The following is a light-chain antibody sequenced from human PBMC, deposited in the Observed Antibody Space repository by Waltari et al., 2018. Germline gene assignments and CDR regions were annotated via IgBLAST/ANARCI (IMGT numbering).Light chain of an antibody. J-gene: IGLJ2*01. CDR1: SSDVGDY. Sequence: QSALTQPPSASGSPGQSVTNSCTGTSSDVGDYVSWYQQHPGKAPKLMISEVTKRPSGVPDRFSGSKSGNTASLTVSGLQAEDEADYYCSSYAGSNNLVFGGGTKLTVL. V-gene: IGLV2-8*01. CDR3: SSYAGSNNLV. CDR2: EVT.